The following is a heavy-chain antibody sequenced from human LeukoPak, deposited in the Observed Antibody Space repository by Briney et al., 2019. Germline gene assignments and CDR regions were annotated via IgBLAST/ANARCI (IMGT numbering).Heavy chain of an antibody. CDR1: GFILSSYA. CDR2: SSGSGGST. Sequence: GGSLRLSCAASGFILSSYAMSWVRQAPGKGLEWVSASSGSGGSTYYADSVKGRFTISRDNSKNTLYLQMNSLRAEDTAVYYCAKDGELYYYGSGSYYDYWGQGTLVTVSS. D-gene: IGHD3-10*01. CDR3: AKDGELYYYGSGSYYDY. V-gene: IGHV3-23*01. J-gene: IGHJ4*02.